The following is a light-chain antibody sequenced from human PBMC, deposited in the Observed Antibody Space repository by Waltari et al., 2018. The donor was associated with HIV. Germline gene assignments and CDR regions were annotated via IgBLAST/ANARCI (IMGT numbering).Light chain of an antibody. CDR2: REN. V-gene: IGLV3-19*01. CDR1: SLRRYY. J-gene: IGLJ3*02. CDR3: CSRGNNGNHLV. Sequence: SELTQDPAVSVALGQTVKITCQGDSLRRYYASWYQQKPGQAPVIVIYRENHRPSRIPDRFSGSSSGNTASLTITGSQAEDEAHYYCCSRGNNGNHLVFGGGTKLTVL.